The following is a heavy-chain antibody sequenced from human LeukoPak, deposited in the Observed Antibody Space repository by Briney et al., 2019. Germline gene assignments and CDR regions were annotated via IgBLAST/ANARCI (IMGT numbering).Heavy chain of an antibody. CDR2: IYTSGST. V-gene: IGHV4-4*07. J-gene: IGHJ4*02. CDR1: GGSISSYY. CDR3: ARVRYGSGSYYGIYFDY. D-gene: IGHD3-10*01. Sequence: PSETLSLTCTVSGGSISSYYWSWIRQPAGKGLEWIGRIYTSGSTNYNPSLKSRVTMSVDTSKNQFSLKLSSVTAADTAVYYCARVRYGSGSYYGIYFDYWGQGTLVTVSS.